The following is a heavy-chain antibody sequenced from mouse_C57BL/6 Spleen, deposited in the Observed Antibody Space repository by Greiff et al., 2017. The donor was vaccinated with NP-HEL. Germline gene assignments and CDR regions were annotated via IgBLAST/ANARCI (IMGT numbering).Heavy chain of an antibody. CDR2: IYPGDGDT. CDR1: GYAFSSSW. J-gene: IGHJ3*01. D-gene: IGHD2-5*01. V-gene: IGHV1-82*01. Sequence: VQLQQSGPELVKPGASVKISCKASGYAFSSSWMNWVKQRPGKGLEWIGRIYPGDGDTNYNGKFKGKATLTADKSSSTAYMQLSSLTSEDSAVYFCARKGYYSNSWFAYWGQGTLVTVSA. CDR3: ARKGYYSNSWFAY.